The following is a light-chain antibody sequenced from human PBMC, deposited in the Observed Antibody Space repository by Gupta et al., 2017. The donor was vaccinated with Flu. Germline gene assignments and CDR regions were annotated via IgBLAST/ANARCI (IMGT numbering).Light chain of an antibody. CDR2: KND. Sequence: SNDGVNYVSMYPHFPATAPKLLMQKNDPRPSGVPYRFAGSKSGTSSTLAISGLRSEDEADYYCAAWDDNVSGPVFGGGTKLTVL. CDR1: SNDGVNY. V-gene: IGLV1-47*01. J-gene: IGLJ2*01. CDR3: AAWDDNVSGPV.